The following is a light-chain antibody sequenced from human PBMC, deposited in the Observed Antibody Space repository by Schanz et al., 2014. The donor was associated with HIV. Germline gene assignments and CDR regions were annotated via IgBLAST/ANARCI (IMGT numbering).Light chain of an antibody. Sequence: QSALTQPPSASGSPGQSVAISCTGTSSDVGGYNYVSWYQQHPGKAPKLIIYDVTDRPSGVSFRFSGSKSGNTASLTISGLQSEDEAFYYCGSFTTSSTWVFGGGTKLTVL. CDR3: GSFTTSSTWV. V-gene: IGLV2-14*01. J-gene: IGLJ3*02. CDR2: DVT. CDR1: SSDVGGYNY.